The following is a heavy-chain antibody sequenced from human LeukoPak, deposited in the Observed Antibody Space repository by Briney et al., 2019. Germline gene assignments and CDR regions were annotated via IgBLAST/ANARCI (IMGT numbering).Heavy chain of an antibody. V-gene: IGHV4-34*01. J-gene: IGHJ5*02. D-gene: IGHD3-10*01. CDR1: GGSFSGYY. CDR2: INHSGST. CDR3: ARAGTYYYGSGVNWFDP. Sequence: SETLSLTCAVYGGSFSGYYWSWIRQPPGKGLEWIGEINHSGSTNYNPSLKSRVTISVDTSKNQFSLKLSSVTAADTAVYYCARAGTYYYGSGVNWFDPWGQGTLVTVSS.